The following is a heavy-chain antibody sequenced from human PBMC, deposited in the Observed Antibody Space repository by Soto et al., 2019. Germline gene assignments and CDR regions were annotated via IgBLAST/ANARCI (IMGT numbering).Heavy chain of an antibody. Sequence: GGSLRLSCAASGFTFSSYSMNWVRQAPGKGLEWVSYISSSSSTIYYTDSVKGRFTMSRDNAKNSLYLQMNSLRDEDTAVYYCARDSGNYYDSSGYYVLYYYYYGMDVWGQGTTVTVSS. V-gene: IGHV3-48*02. CDR1: GFTFSSYS. D-gene: IGHD3-22*01. CDR2: ISSSSSTI. J-gene: IGHJ6*02. CDR3: ARDSGNYYDSSGYYVLYYYYYGMDV.